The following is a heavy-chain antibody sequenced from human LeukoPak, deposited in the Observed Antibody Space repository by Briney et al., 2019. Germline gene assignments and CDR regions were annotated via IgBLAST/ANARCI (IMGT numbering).Heavy chain of an antibody. CDR2: ITSTGRYI. CDR1: GFNFIDFT. CDR3: ARLRNVGGNPHPFNV. D-gene: IGHD4-23*01. V-gene: IGHV3-21*01. Sequence: GGSLRLSCAASGFNFIDFTMNWVRQAPGKGLEWVSSITSTGRYIFYADSLKGRFTISRDNAKKSLYLQMNSLRAEDTAVYYCARLRNVGGNPHPFNVWGQGTTVTVSS. J-gene: IGHJ3*01.